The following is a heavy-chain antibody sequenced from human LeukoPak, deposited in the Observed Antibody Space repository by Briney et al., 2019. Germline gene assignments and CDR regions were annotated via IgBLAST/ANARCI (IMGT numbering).Heavy chain of an antibody. J-gene: IGHJ3*01. D-gene: IGHD3-3*01. Sequence: GASVKASCKASGYILTGYDMHPGRQATGQELGWRRWINPNSGGTNSATTLQGRVTMTRDTSISTACMELSRLRSDDTAVDYCARDTYYDFWSGYSYCGQGTMVTVSS. V-gene: IGHV1-2*02. CDR3: ARDTYYDFWSGYSY. CDR2: INPNSGGT. CDR1: GYILTGYD.